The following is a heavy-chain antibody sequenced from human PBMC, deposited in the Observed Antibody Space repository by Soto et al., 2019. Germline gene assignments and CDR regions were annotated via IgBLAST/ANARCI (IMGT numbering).Heavy chain of an antibody. Sequence: EVHLLESGGGLVQPGGSLRLSCAASGFTFSSYEMNWVRQAPGKGLEWVSYISSSGSTIFYADSVKGRFTISRDNAKNSLYLQMNSLRAEDTAVYYCARDLLDRYSGSYRSFDYWGQGTLVTVSS. CDR3: ARDLLDRYSGSYRSFDY. CDR2: ISSSGSTI. J-gene: IGHJ4*02. D-gene: IGHD1-26*01. V-gene: IGHV3-48*03. CDR1: GFTFSSYE.